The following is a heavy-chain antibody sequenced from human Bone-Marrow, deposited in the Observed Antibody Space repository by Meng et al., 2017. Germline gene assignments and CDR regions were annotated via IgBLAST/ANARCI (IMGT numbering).Heavy chain of an antibody. CDR3: ARPDYGDYLYYFDY. D-gene: IGHD4-17*01. V-gene: IGHV4-4*02. Sequence: QVQLQEWGPGLVKPSGTLSLTCAVSGGSISSSNCWSWVRQPPGKGLEWIGEIYQSGSTNYNPSLKSRVTISVDKSKNQFSLKLSSVTAADTAVYYCARPDYGDYLYYFDYWGQGALVTVSS. CDR1: GGSISSSNC. J-gene: IGHJ4*02. CDR2: IYQSGST.